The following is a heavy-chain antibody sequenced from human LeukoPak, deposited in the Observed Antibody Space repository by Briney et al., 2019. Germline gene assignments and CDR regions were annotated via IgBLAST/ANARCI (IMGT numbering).Heavy chain of an antibody. CDR1: GFTFSSNE. J-gene: IGHJ3*01. V-gene: IGHV3-48*03. CDR3: ARELTEVAGDGLDV. CDR2: IWSSGSPT. D-gene: IGHD6-19*01. Sequence: PGGSLRLSCTASGFTFSSNEMNWVRQAQGTGLEWDSYIWSSGSPTHYADSVNGRFTISRDNAKNSLYLQMSSLRADDTAVYYCARELTEVAGDGLDVWGQGTMVTVSS.